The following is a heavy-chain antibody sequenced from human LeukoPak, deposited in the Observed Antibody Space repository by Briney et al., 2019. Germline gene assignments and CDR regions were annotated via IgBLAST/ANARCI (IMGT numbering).Heavy chain of an antibody. Sequence: GGSLRLSCAASGFTFSSYAMSWVRQAPGKGLEWVSAISGSGGSTYYADSVKGRFTISRDNSKNTLYLQMNSLRAEDTAVYYCAKDDCSGGSCYSSDAFDIWGQGTMVTVSS. CDR3: AKDDCSGGSCYSSDAFDI. D-gene: IGHD2-15*01. V-gene: IGHV3-23*01. J-gene: IGHJ3*02. CDR2: ISGSGGST. CDR1: GFTFSSYA.